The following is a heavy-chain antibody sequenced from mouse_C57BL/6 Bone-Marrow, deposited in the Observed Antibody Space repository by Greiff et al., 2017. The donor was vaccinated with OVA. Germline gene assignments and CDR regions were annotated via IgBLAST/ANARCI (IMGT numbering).Heavy chain of an antibody. D-gene: IGHD2-3*01. J-gene: IGHJ3*01. V-gene: IGHV1-58*01. CDR3: ATYDPRFAY. CDR2: IYIGNGYT. CDR1: GYTFTSYG. Sequence: VQLQQSGAELVRPGSSVKMSCKTSGYTFTSYGINWVKQRPGQGLEWIGYIYIGNGYTEYNAKFKGKATLTSDTSSSTAYMQLSSLTSEDSAIYFCATYDPRFAYWGQGTLVTASA.